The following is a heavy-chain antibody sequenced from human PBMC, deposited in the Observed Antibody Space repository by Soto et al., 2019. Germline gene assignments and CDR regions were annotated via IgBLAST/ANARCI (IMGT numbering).Heavy chain of an antibody. CDR2: ISYDGTNK. Sequence: GSLSVSWAASGFTFGSYGIHWVRQAPGKGLEWVAVISYDGTNKYYADSVKGRFTISRDNSKNTLYLQMNSLRAEDTAVYYCERDLRYCSRGSCYSHEYYGMDVWGQGTTVTVSS. CDR3: ERDLRYCSRGSCYSHEYYGMDV. D-gene: IGHD2-15*01. V-gene: IGHV3-30*03. J-gene: IGHJ6*02. CDR1: GFTFGSYG.